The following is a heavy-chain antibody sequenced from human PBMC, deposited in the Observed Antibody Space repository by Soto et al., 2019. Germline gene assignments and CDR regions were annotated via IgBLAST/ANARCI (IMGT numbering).Heavy chain of an antibody. D-gene: IGHD3-3*01. Sequence: QITLNESGPTVVRPTETLTLTCRFSGFSLITSGVGVGWIRQSPGKAPEWLALIYWEDDKRDSASLKSRLTITKDTSKNQVVLTVSDLDPTDTASYYCAHRVLRTVFGLVTTTAIYFDVWGQGTPVAVSS. CDR2: IYWEDDK. CDR1: GFSLITSGVG. J-gene: IGHJ4*02. CDR3: AHRVLRTVFGLVTTTAIYFDV. V-gene: IGHV2-5*02.